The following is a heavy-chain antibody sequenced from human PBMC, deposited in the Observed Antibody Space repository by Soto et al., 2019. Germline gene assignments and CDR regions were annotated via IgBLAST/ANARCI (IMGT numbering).Heavy chain of an antibody. V-gene: IGHV3-21*01. D-gene: IGHD2-15*01. J-gene: IGHJ6*02. CDR2: ISSSSSYI. CDR3: ARNIVVVVAANSSYYYYGMDV. CDR1: GFTFSSYS. Sequence: GGSLRLSCAASGFTFSSYSMNWVRQAPGKGLEWVSSISSSSSYIYYADSVKGRFTISRDNAKNSLYLQMNSLRAEDTTVYYCARNIVVVVAANSSYYYYGMDVWGQGTTVTVSS.